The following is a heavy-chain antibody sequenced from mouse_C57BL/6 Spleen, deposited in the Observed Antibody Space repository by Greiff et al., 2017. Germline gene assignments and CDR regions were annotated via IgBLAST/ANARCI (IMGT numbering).Heavy chain of an antibody. Sequence: QVQLQQPGAELVKPGASVKMSCKASGYNFTSYWITWVKQRPGQGLEWIGDIYPGSGSTNYNEKFKSKATLTVDTSSSTAYMQHSSLTAEDSAVYYCARGDYGGDFDYWGQGTTLTVSS. CDR2: IYPGSGST. D-gene: IGHD2-4*01. CDR1: GYNFTSYW. J-gene: IGHJ2*01. V-gene: IGHV1-55*01. CDR3: ARGDYGGDFDY.